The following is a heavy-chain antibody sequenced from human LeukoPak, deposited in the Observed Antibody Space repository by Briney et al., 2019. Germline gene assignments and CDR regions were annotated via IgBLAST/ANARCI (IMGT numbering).Heavy chain of an antibody. Sequence: GGSLRLSCAASGFTFSSYAMSWVRQAPGKGLEWVSGISGSDDSTYYADSVKGRFTISRDNSKNTLYLQMNSLRAEDTAVYYCARDLSGGSYVFEYWGQGTLVTVSS. CDR3: ARDLSGGSYVFEY. V-gene: IGHV3-23*01. D-gene: IGHD1-26*01. CDR2: ISGSDDST. CDR1: GFTFSSYA. J-gene: IGHJ4*02.